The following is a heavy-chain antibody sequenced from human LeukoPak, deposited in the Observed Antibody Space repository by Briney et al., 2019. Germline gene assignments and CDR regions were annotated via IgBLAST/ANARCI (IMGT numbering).Heavy chain of an antibody. CDR3: ARGRTPGIAAAWRRYYYYMDV. J-gene: IGHJ6*03. CDR1: GGSFSGYY. CDR2: NNHSGST. D-gene: IGHD6-13*01. Sequence: SETLSLTCAVYGGSFSGYYWSWIRQPPGKGLEWIGENNHSGSTNYNPSLKSRVTISVDTSKNQFSLKLSSVTAADTAVYYCARGRTPGIAAAWRRYYYYMDVWGKGTTVTVSS. V-gene: IGHV4-34*01.